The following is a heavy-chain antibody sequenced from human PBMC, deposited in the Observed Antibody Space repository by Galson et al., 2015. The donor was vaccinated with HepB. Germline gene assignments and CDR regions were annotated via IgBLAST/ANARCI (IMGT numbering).Heavy chain of an antibody. CDR1: GFTFSSYN. J-gene: IGHJ4*02. V-gene: IGHV3-21*01. CDR2: ISSSSSYI. D-gene: IGHD1-26*01. Sequence: SLRLSCAASGFTFSSYNMNWVRQAPGKGLEWVSYISSSSSYIYYADSVKGRFTISRDNAKNSLYLEMNSLRAEDTAVYYCARSGWAVGLVYFDCWGQGTLVTVSS. CDR3: ARSGWAVGLVYFDC.